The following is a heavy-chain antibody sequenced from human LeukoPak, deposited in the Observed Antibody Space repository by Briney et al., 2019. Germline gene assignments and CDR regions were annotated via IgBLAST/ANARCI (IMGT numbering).Heavy chain of an antibody. CDR1: GYTFTSYY. D-gene: IGHD2-15*01. J-gene: IGHJ4*02. CDR3: ARDRGYCSGGSCRNFDY. Sequence: SVKVSCKASGYTFTSYYMHWVRQAPGQGLEWMGGIIPIFGTANYAQKFQGRVTITADKSTSTAYMELSSLRSEDTAVYYCARDRGYCSGGSCRNFDYWGQGTLVTVSS. CDR2: IIPIFGTA. V-gene: IGHV1-69*06.